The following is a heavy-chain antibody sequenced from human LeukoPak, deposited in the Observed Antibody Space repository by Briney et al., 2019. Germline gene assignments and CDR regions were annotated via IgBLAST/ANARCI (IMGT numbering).Heavy chain of an antibody. J-gene: IGHJ4*02. Sequence: PGGSLRLSCAAGGFSFSSYSMNWVRQAPGKGLEWVAATSSSDPGTYHADSVRGRLTISRDNSKNTLYLQMNRLRVEDAAVYYCARAPVTSCRGAFCYPFDYWGQGTLVTVSS. V-gene: IGHV3-23*01. CDR1: GFSFSSYS. CDR3: ARAPVTSCRGAFCYPFDY. D-gene: IGHD2-15*01. CDR2: TSSSDPGT.